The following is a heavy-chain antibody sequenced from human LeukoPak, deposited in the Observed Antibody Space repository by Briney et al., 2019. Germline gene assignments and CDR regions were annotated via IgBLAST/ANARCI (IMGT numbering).Heavy chain of an antibody. J-gene: IGHJ6*04. D-gene: IGHD1-1*01. Sequence: PSETLSLTCAVSGGSISSSNWWSWVRQPPGKGLEWIGEIYHSGSTNYNPSLKSRVTISVDTSKNQFSLKLSSVTAADTAVYYCARQGYWNPRGMDVWGKGTTVTVSS. V-gene: IGHV4-4*02. CDR3: ARQGYWNPRGMDV. CDR1: GGSISSSNW. CDR2: IYHSGST.